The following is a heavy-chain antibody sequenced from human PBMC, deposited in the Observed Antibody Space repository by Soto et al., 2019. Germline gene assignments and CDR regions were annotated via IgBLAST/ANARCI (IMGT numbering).Heavy chain of an antibody. V-gene: IGHV5-51*01. CDR2: IHPVDSDT. Sequence: PGESRKISCKTSGYRFTSFWIGWVRQMPGKGLEYMGIIHPVDSDTRYNPSFQGQVTISAAKSNNTAYLQWTSLKASDTAMYYCARQHPDDAFAIWGQGTLVTVSS. J-gene: IGHJ3*02. CDR3: ARQHPDDAFAI. CDR1: GYRFTSFW.